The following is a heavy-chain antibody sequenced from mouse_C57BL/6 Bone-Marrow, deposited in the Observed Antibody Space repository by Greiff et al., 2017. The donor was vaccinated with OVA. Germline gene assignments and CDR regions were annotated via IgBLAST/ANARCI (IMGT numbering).Heavy chain of an antibody. CDR2: IDPSDSYT. Sequence: VQLKQPGAELVMPGASVKLSCKASGYTFTSYWMHWVKQRPGQGLEWIGEIDPSDSYTNYNQKFKGKSTLTVDKSSSTAYMQLSSLTSEDSAVYYCARENWSFDYWGQGTTLTVSS. CDR3: ARENWSFDY. CDR1: GYTFTSYW. J-gene: IGHJ2*01. D-gene: IGHD4-1*01. V-gene: IGHV1-69*01.